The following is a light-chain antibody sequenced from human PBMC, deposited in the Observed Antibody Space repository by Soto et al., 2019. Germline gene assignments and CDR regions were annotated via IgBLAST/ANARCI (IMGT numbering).Light chain of an antibody. CDR2: DVS. CDR3: SSYTTSNTRQIV. J-gene: IGLJ1*01. Sequence: QSALTQPASMSGSPGQAITISCTGTSCDVGGYNYVSWYQQHPGKAPKFMIYDVSNRPSGVSNRFSGSKSGNTASLTISGLQAEDEADYYCSSYTTSNTRQIVFGTGTKVTVL. CDR1: SCDVGGYNY. V-gene: IGLV2-14*01.